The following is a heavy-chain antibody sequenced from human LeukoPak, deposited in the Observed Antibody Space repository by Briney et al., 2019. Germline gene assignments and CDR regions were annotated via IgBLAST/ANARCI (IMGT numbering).Heavy chain of an antibody. CDR3: AKVAYSSGWYWFDP. Sequence: PGGSLSLSCAASGFTFSSYAMSWVRQAPGKGLEWVSAISGSGGSTYYADSVKGRFTISRVNSKNTLYLQMNSLRAEDTAVYYCAKVAYSSGWYWFDPWGQGTLVTVSS. CDR1: GFTFSSYA. CDR2: ISGSGGST. V-gene: IGHV3-23*01. J-gene: IGHJ5*02. D-gene: IGHD6-19*01.